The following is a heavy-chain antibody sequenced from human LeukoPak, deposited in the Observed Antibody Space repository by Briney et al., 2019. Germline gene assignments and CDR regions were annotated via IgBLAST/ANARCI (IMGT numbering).Heavy chain of an antibody. CDR1: GFTVSSNY. Sequence: PGGSLRLSCAASGFTVSSNYMSWVRQAPGKGLEWVSVIYSGGSTYYADSVKGRFTISRDNSKNTLYLQMNSLRAEDTAVYYCGRDRRLTGDDYWGQGTLVTVSS. CDR2: IYSGGST. CDR3: GRDRRLTGDDY. D-gene: IGHD7-27*01. V-gene: IGHV3-66*02. J-gene: IGHJ4*02.